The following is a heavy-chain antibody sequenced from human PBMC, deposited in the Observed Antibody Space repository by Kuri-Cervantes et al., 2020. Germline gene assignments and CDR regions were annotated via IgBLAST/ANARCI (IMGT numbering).Heavy chain of an antibody. CDR2: IIPILGTA. CDR1: GGTFSAYA. CDR3: ARASISSWYGHGHYYYMDV. J-gene: IGHJ6*03. D-gene: IGHD6-13*01. Sequence: SVKVSCKASGGTFSAYAISWVRQAPGQGLEWMGGIIPILGTANYAQKFQGRVTITTDESTSTAYMELSSLRSEDTAVYYCARASISSWYGHGHYYYMDVWGKGTTVTVSS. V-gene: IGHV1-69*05.